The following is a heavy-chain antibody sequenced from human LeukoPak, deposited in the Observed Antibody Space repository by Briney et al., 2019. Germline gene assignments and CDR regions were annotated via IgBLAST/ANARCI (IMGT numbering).Heavy chain of an antibody. V-gene: IGHV3-53*05. D-gene: IGHD3-10*01. CDR1: GFTVSSNY. J-gene: IGHJ4*02. CDR2: IYSGGGT. CDR3: AGGGSAWFGGIDY. Sequence: GGSLRLSCAASGFTVSSNYMSWVRQAPGKGLEWVSVIYSGGGTYYADSVKGRFTISRDNSKNTLYLQMNSLRVDDTAVYYCAGGGSAWFGGIDYWGQGTLVTVSS.